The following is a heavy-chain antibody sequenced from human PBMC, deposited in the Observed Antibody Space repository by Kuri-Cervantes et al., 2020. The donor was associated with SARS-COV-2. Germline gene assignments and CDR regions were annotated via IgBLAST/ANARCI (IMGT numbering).Heavy chain of an antibody. V-gene: IGHV3-11*01. D-gene: IGHD4-17*01. CDR1: GFTFSDYY. CDR2: ISNSGSTI. Sequence: GESLKISCAASGFTFSDYYMSWIRQAPGKGLELVSYISNSGSTINYADPVRGRFTISRDNAKKSLYLQMNSLRAEDTAVYYCARGATVFAGAFDIWGQGTMVTVSS. J-gene: IGHJ3*02. CDR3: ARGATVFAGAFDI.